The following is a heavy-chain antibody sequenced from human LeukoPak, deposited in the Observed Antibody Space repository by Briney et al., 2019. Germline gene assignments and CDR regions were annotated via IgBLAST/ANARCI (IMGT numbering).Heavy chain of an antibody. J-gene: IGHJ4*02. CDR2: IYHSGST. CDR3: ARDLGYYYDSSGYYYPRIGYFDY. D-gene: IGHD3-22*01. V-gene: IGHV4-4*02. Sequence: SETLSLTCAVSGGSISSSNWWSWVRQPPGKGLEWIGEIYHSGSTYYNPSLKSRVTIPVDTSKNQFSLKLSSVTAADTAVYYCARDLGYYYDSSGYYYPRIGYFDYWGQGTLVTVSS. CDR1: GGSISSSNW.